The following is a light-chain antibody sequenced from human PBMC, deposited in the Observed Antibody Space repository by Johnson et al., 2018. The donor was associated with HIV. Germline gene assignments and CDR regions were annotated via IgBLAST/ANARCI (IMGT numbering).Light chain of an antibody. Sequence: QSVLTQAPSASGPPGQRVTISCSGSISNIGSNTVNWYQHLPGTAPKLLMYGDNQRPSGVPDRFSGSKSGTSGSLAISGLQSEDEGDYYCAAWDDSLNGLYVFGTVTKVTVL. J-gene: IGLJ1*01. CDR1: ISNIGSNT. V-gene: IGLV1-44*01. CDR3: AAWDDSLNGLYV. CDR2: GDN.